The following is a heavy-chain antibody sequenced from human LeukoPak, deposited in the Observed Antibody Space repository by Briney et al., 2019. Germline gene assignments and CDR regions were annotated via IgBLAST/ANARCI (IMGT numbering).Heavy chain of an antibody. V-gene: IGHV4-61*02. CDR2: IYTSERT. CDR3: ARELYYYDSSGSEPDAFDI. Sequence: SGTLSLNCTVSGGSISSGCYYWIWLRQPAGKGLEWIGRIYTSERTNYNPSLKRRVTISVDTSKNQFSLKLSSVSAADTAVYYCARELYYYDSSGSEPDAFDIWGQGKMVTVSS. D-gene: IGHD3-22*01. CDR1: GGSISSGCYY. J-gene: IGHJ3*02.